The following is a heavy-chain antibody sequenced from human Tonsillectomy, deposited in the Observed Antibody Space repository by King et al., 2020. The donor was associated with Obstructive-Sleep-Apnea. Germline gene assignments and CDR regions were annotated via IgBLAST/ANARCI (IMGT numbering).Heavy chain of an antibody. Sequence: QLQESGPGLVKPSQTLSLTCTVSGGSINSGDYYWTWLRQPPGKGLEWMGFIYHSGSTYFNPSLRSRVTVSIDTSRNQVSLHLNSVTAADTAVYFCARWRGGSGNIDYWGQGILVTVSS. CDR1: GGSINSGDYY. CDR2: IYHSGST. CDR3: ARWRGGSGNIDY. V-gene: IGHV4-30-4*01. J-gene: IGHJ4*02. D-gene: IGHD3-10*01.